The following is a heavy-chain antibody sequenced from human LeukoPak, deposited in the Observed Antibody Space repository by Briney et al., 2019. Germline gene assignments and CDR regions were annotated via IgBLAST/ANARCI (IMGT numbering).Heavy chain of an antibody. D-gene: IGHD3-22*01. CDR3: ARLNYYDNSGYYTQPKFDY. CDR2: ISYSGST. CDR1: ADSFSSSRYY. J-gene: IGHJ4*02. Sequence: SETLSLTCAVSADSFSSSRYYWSWIRQPPGKGLEWIGTISYSGSTYYNPSLKSRVTISVDTSKNQFSLKLTSVSAADTAVYFCARLNYYDNSGYYTQPKFDYWGQGTLVTVYS. V-gene: IGHV4-39*01.